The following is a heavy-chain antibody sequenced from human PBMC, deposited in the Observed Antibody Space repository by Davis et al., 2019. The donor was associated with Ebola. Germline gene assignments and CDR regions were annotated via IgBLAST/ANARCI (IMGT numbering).Heavy chain of an antibody. Sequence: GESLKISCAPSGFTFRNYAMSWVRQAPGKGLEWVSSISGSGDSTYYADSVKGRFTISRDNVQNTLYFQMNSLRVDDTAIYYCAKVSFRFWDIWGQGVLVTVSS. CDR1: GFTFRNYA. CDR2: ISGSGDST. V-gene: IGHV3-23*01. D-gene: IGHD3-16*01. CDR3: AKVSFRFWDI. J-gene: IGHJ4*02.